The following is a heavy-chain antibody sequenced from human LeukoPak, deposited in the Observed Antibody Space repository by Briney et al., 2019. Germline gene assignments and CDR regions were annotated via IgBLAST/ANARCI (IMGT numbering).Heavy chain of an antibody. Sequence: GRNLRLSCAATGFTFSNYPIKWLRETPGMRLNRLSFISCSSGTIYYADSVMGRFTISRYNAKNSLSLQVNSLRAEDTAVYYCARGCPSYLFTTSCYVSDSWGQGTLVTVSS. CDR1: GFTFSNYP. D-gene: IGHD2-2*01. V-gene: IGHV3-48*01. CDR3: ARGCPSYLFTTSCYVSDS. J-gene: IGHJ5*01. CDR2: ISCSSGTI.